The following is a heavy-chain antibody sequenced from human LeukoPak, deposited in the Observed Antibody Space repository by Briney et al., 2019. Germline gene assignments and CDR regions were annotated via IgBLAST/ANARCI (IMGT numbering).Heavy chain of an antibody. CDR3: ASETWETPGFFDY. CDR1: GFTYNSYR. J-gene: IGHJ4*02. D-gene: IGHD1-26*01. V-gene: IGHV3-30*03. CDR2: ISYDGSNK. Sequence: GGPLRLSCAASGFTYNSYRVHWVRQAPGKGLEGVAGISYDGSNKYYADSVKARFTISRDNSKYTLYLQMNSRRAEDTAVYYCASETWETPGFFDYCGEGTLVTV.